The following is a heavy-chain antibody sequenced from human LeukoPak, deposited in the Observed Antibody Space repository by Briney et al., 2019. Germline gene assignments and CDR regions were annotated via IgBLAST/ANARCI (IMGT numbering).Heavy chain of an antibody. J-gene: IGHJ5*02. CDR1: GGTFIHYS. V-gene: IGHV1-69*05. CDR3: ARDEDDVWGSYRNEYNWFDP. Sequence: SVKVSCKASGGTFIHYSISWVRQAPGQGLEWMGGIIPVFGTTNYAQKFQGRVTITTDESTSTAYLELSSLRSEDTAVYYCARDEDDVWGSYRNEYNWFDPWGQGTLVTVSS. CDR2: IIPVFGTT. D-gene: IGHD3-16*02.